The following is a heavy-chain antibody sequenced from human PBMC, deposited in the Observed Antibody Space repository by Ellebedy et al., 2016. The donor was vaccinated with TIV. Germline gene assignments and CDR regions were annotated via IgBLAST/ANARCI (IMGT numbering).Heavy chain of an antibody. CDR3: ARARVVETRGFDY. V-gene: IGHV4-39*01. Sequence: MPSETLSLTCTVSGGSISSSSYFWGWIRQPPGKGLQWIGSIYYSGSIYYNPSLKSRVTISVDTSKNQFSLKLTSVPATDTGVYYCARARVVETRGFDYWGQGTLVTVSS. CDR2: IYYSGSI. J-gene: IGHJ4*02. D-gene: IGHD2-15*01. CDR1: GGSISSSSYF.